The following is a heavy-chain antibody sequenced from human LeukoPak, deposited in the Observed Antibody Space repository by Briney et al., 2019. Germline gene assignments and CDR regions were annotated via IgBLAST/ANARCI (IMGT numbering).Heavy chain of an antibody. D-gene: IGHD6-13*01. Sequence: GASVKVSCKTSGYTFTGYYIHWVRQAPGQGLEWMGWINPNGGGTNYAQKFQDRVTMTRDTSITTAYMELSRLRSDDTAVYSCARSGIEAAAYFDYWGQGTLVTVSS. J-gene: IGHJ4*02. V-gene: IGHV1-2*02. CDR2: INPNGGGT. CDR3: ARSGIEAAAYFDY. CDR1: GYTFTGYY.